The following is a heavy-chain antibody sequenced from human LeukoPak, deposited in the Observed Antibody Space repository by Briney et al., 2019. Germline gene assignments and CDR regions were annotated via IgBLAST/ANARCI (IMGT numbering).Heavy chain of an antibody. V-gene: IGHV3-30*02. Sequence: PGGSLRLSCAASGFTFSSYGMHWVRQAPGKGLEWVAVIRYDGSNKYYADSVKGRFTISRDNSKNTLYLQMNSLRAEDTAVYYCAKGSLGFPEAGGPDYWGQGTLVTVSS. D-gene: IGHD1-14*01. CDR1: GFTFSSYG. CDR3: AKGSLGFPEAGGPDY. J-gene: IGHJ4*02. CDR2: IRYDGSNK.